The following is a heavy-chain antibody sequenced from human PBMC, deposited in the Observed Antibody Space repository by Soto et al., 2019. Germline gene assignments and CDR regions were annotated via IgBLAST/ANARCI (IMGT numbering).Heavy chain of an antibody. V-gene: IGHV3-23*01. Sequence: GGSLRLSCAASGFVFSSNTMTWVRQAPGKGLEWVSAISETGGVTNYAESVKGRFTTSRDNSKNTLYLQMNSLRTDDTAVYYCVNGYSGSYAIDFWGPGTLVTVSS. CDR3: VNGYSGSYAIDF. J-gene: IGHJ4*02. D-gene: IGHD1-26*01. CDR1: GFVFSSNT. CDR2: ISETGGVT.